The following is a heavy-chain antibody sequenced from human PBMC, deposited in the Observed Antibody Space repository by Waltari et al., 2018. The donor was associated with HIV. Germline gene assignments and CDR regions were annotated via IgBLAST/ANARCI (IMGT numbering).Heavy chain of an antibody. J-gene: IGHJ4*02. Sequence: QVQLVQSGAALKKPGSSVKVSCKASGGTFSSYAISWVRQAPGQGLGWMGGISPTIGTGNSAQEFQGRVTMTAGEATSTAYMELGSLRSEDTAVYYCARDYYDSSGLFDYWGQGTLVTVSS. V-gene: IGHV1-69*12. CDR3: ARDYYDSSGLFDY. D-gene: IGHD3-22*01. CDR2: ISPTIGTG. CDR1: GGTFSSYA.